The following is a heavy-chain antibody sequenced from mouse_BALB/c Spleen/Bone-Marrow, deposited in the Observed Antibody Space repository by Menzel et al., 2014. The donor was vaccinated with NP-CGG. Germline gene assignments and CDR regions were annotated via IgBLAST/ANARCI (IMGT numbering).Heavy chain of an antibody. V-gene: IGHV7-3*02. CDR1: GFTFTDYY. Sequence: EVKLMDSGGGLVQPGGSLRLSCATSGFTFTDYYMNWVRQPPGMALEWLGFIRNKANGYTTDYSTSVKGRFTISRDNSQNILYLQINTLRTEDSATYYCARDVGRLFFDVWGAGTTVTVSS. CDR3: ARDVGRLFFDV. CDR2: IRNKANGYTT. J-gene: IGHJ1*01. D-gene: IGHD3-3*01.